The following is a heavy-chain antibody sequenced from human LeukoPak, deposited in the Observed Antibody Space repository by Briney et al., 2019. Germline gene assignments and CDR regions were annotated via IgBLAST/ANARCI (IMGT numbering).Heavy chain of an antibody. J-gene: IGHJ5*02. V-gene: IGHV1-46*01. Sequence: GRSLRLSCAASGFTFSSYGMHWVRQAPGQGPEWMGVISPSGGSTTYAQKFQGRVTLTRDMSTSTDYLELSSLRSEDTAVYYCARGIDYGDYVFGYWFDPWGQGTLVTVSS. CDR2: ISPSGGST. D-gene: IGHD4-17*01. CDR1: GFTFSSYG. CDR3: ARGIDYGDYVFGYWFDP.